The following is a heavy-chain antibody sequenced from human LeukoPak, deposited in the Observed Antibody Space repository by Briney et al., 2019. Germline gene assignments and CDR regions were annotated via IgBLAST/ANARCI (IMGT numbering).Heavy chain of an antibody. CDR1: GFTFSSYS. J-gene: IGHJ4*02. Sequence: GGSLRLSCAASGFTFSSYSMNWVRQAPGKGLEWVSSISSSSSYLYYADSVKGRFTISRDNAKNSLYLQMNSLRAEDTAVYYCARDDSDTAMVLLNYWGQGTLVTVSS. D-gene: IGHD5-18*01. CDR2: ISSSSSYL. CDR3: ARDDSDTAMVLLNY. V-gene: IGHV3-21*01.